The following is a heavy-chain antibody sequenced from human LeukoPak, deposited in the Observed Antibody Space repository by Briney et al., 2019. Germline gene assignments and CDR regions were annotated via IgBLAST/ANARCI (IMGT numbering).Heavy chain of an antibody. V-gene: IGHV3-48*02. CDR3: ASQYGSGEFDY. J-gene: IGHJ4*02. CDR2: ISRSSPTTI. CDR1: GFTFSNYS. Sequence: PGGSLGLSCAASGFTFSNYSMNWVRQAPGKGREGVSFISRSSPTTIYYADSVKGRFTISRDNAKSSLYLQMNSLRDEDTAVYYCASQYGSGEFDYWGQGTLVTVSS. D-gene: IGHD3-10*01.